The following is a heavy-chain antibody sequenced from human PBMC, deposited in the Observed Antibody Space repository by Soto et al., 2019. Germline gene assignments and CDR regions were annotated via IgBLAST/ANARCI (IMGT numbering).Heavy chain of an antibody. D-gene: IGHD2-15*01. V-gene: IGHV1-46*01. J-gene: IGHJ1*01. CDR3: AREENCRGGTCYSEYFHH. CDR1: GYIFTAYS. Sequence: QVQLVQSGAEVKKPGASVKVSCKTSGYIFTAYSMHWVRQAPGQGLEWMGVVNPSGGSAHYAQSFEGRVTWTRDTSTSTFYMELISLRSEDTAVYYCAREENCRGGTCYSEYFHHWGQGTLVTDSS. CDR2: VNPSGGSA.